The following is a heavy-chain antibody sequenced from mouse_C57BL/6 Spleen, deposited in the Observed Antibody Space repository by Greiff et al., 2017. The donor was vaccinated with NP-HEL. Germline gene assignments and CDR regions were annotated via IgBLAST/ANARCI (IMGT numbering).Heavy chain of an antibody. CDR2: IWWDDDK. CDR3: ARIEVQRGRGITTVEAYAMDY. V-gene: IGHV8-8*01. J-gene: IGHJ4*01. D-gene: IGHD1-1*01. CDR1: GFSLSTFGMG. Sequence: QVTLKVSGPGILQPSQTLSLTCSFSGFSLSTFGMGVGWIRQPTGKGLEWLAPIWWDDDKYYNPALKSRLTISKDTSKNQVFLKCANVDTADTATYYCARIEVQRGRGITTVEAYAMDYWGQGTSVTVSS.